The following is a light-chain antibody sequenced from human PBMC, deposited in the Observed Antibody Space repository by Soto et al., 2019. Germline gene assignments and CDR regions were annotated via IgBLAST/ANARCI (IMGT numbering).Light chain of an antibody. Sequence: EIVLTQSPGTLSLSPGERATLSCRASQSVSSSFLAWYQQKPGQAPRLLIYGASSRATGIPDRFSGSVSGTDFTLTISRLEPEDFAVYYCQQYDSSLYTFGQGTKLEIK. CDR1: QSVSSSF. J-gene: IGKJ2*01. V-gene: IGKV3-20*01. CDR3: QQYDSSLYT. CDR2: GAS.